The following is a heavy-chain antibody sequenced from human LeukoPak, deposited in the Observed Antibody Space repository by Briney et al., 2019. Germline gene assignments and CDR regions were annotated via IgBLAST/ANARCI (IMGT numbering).Heavy chain of an antibody. CDR3: ARDDYGDYRVNAFDI. J-gene: IGHJ3*02. D-gene: IGHD4-17*01. CDR1: GFTFSSFG. Sequence: GGSLRLSCAAPGFTFSSFGIHWVRQAPGKGLEWVAFISYDGSNKYYADSVKGRFTISRDTSKNTLYLQMNSLRDEDTAVYYCARDDYGDYRVNAFDIWGQGTMVTVSS. V-gene: IGHV3-33*01. CDR2: ISYDGSNK.